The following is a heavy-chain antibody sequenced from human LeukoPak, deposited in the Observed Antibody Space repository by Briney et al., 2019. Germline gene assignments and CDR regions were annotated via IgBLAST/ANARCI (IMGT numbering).Heavy chain of an antibody. D-gene: IGHD3-9*01. CDR3: ARRYYDILTGPRIDY. J-gene: IGHJ4*02. CDR1: GYTFTGYY. Sequence: ASVKVSCKASGYTFTGYYMHWVRQAPGQGLEWMGWINPNSGGTNYAQKFQGRVTMTRDTSISTAYMELSRLRSDDTAVYYCARRYYDILTGPRIDYWGQGTLVTASS. V-gene: IGHV1-2*02. CDR2: INPNSGGT.